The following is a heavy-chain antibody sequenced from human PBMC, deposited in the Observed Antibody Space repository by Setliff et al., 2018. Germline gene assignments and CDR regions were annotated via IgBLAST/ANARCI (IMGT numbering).Heavy chain of an antibody. D-gene: IGHD1-1*01. CDR2: IYYTGIT. CDR3: ARGNDVRFDP. V-gene: IGHV4-39*07. Sequence: PSETLSLTCTVSGDSINSYPYYWGWIRQPPGKGLEWIGNIYYTGITYYNPSLKSRVTISVDTSKNHFSLKLTSVTAADTAAYYCARGNDVRFDPWGQGALVTVSS. CDR1: GDSINSYPYY. J-gene: IGHJ5*02.